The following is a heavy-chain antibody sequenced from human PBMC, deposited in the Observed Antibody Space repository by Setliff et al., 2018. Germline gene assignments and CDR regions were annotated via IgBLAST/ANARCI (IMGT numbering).Heavy chain of an antibody. V-gene: IGHV4-39*02. CDR2: IYYSGLT. J-gene: IGHJ5*02. Sequence: PSETLSLTCTVSGGSIRSSTHYWGWIRQPPGKGLEWIGTIYYSGLTYYTPSLRRRATISDDTSKNPFSLHLSSVTAADTAVYYCAGDQCSGRNYKGVNWFDPWGQGALVTVSS. CDR3: AGDQCSGRNYKGVNWFDP. CDR1: GGSIRSSTHY. D-gene: IGHD3-10*02.